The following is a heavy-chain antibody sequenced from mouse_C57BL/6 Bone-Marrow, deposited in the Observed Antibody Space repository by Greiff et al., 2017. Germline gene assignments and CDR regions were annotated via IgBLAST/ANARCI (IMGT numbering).Heavy chain of an antibody. J-gene: IGHJ1*03. CDR1: GFTFSSYA. CDR3: AREAYYYGSSPWYFDV. CDR2: ISDGGSYT. V-gene: IGHV5-4*01. D-gene: IGHD1-1*01. Sequence: EVQLVESGGGLVKPGGSLKLSCAASGFTFSSYAMSWVRQTPEKRLEWVATISDGGSYTYYPDNVKGRFTISRDNAKNNLYLQMSHLKSEDTAMYYCAREAYYYGSSPWYFDVWGTGTTVTVSS.